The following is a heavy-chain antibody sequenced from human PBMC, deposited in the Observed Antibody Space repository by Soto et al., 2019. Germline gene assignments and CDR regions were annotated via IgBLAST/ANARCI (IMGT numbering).Heavy chain of an antibody. CDR2: TYYRSKWYN. Sequence: SQTLSLTCAISGDSVSSNSAAWNWIRQSPSRGLEWLGRTYYRSKWYNDYAVSVKSRITINPDTSKNQFSLQLNSVTPEDTAVYYCARGFCSGGSCHYYYYYMDVWGKGTTVTVS. J-gene: IGHJ6*03. CDR1: GDSVSSNSAA. D-gene: IGHD2-15*01. CDR3: ARGFCSGGSCHYYYYYMDV. V-gene: IGHV6-1*01.